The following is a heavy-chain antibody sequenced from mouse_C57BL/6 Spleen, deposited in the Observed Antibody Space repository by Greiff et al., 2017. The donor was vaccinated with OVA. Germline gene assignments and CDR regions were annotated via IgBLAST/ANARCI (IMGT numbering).Heavy chain of an antibody. CDR1: GYTFTDYY. D-gene: IGHD2-1*01. V-gene: IGHV1-26*01. Sequence: VQLQQSGPELVKPGASVKISCKASGYTFTDYYMNWVKQSHGKSLEWIGDINPNNGGTSYNQKFKGKATLTVDKSSSTAYMELRSLTSEDSAVYYCARSHYGNYEGFDYWGQGTTLTVSS. J-gene: IGHJ2*01. CDR2: INPNNGGT. CDR3: ARSHYGNYEGFDY.